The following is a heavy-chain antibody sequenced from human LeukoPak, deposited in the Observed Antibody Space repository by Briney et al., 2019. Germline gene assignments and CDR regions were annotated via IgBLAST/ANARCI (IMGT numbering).Heavy chain of an antibody. V-gene: IGHV4-39*01. CDR3: ARQPGTYSY. J-gene: IGHJ4*02. Sequence: PSETLSLTCTVSSGSISSNNYYWGWVRQPPGKGLEWIGSIYYSGSTYYNPSLKSRVTISVDTSKNQFSLKLSSVTAADTAVYYCARQPGTYSYWGQGTLVTVSS. CDR1: SGSISSNNYY. D-gene: IGHD1-26*01. CDR2: IYYSGST.